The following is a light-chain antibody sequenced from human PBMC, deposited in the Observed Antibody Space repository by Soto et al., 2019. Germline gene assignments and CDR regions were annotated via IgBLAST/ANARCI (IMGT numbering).Light chain of an antibody. CDR1: SSDVGSYNL. Sequence: QSALTQPASVSGSPGQSITISCTGTSSDVGSYNLVSWYQQHPGKAPKLMIYEGSKRPSGVSNRFSGSKSGNTASLTISGLQAEDEADYYCCSYAGCSTVVFGGGTKATVL. CDR2: EGS. CDR3: CSYAGCSTVV. V-gene: IGLV2-23*01. J-gene: IGLJ2*01.